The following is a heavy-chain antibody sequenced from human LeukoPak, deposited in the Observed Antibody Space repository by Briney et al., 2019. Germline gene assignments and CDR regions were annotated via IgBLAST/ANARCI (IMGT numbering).Heavy chain of an antibody. D-gene: IGHD6-13*01. CDR1: GFTFSDYY. V-gene: IGHV3-11*01. CDR3: ARVQKGIAAAGTGGGWFEP. J-gene: IGHJ5*02. Sequence: EGSLRLSCAASGFTFSDYYMSWIRQAPGKGLEWISYISSGGSTIYYADSVRGQFTISRDNAKKSLYLQMNSLRAEDTAVYYCARVQKGIAAAGTGGGWFEPWGQGTLVTVSS. CDR2: ISSGGSTI.